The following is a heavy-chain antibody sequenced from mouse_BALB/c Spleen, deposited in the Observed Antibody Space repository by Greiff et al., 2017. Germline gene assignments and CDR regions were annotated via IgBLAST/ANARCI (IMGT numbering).Heavy chain of an antibody. CDR3: ARKGQRGLQD. V-gene: IGHV1-87*01. J-gene: IGHJ2*01. CDR1: GYTFTSYW. D-gene: IGHD3-2*01. CDR2: IYPGDGDT. Sequence: VQLQESGAELARPGASVKLSCKASGYTFTSYWMQWVKQRPGQGLEWIGAIYPGDGDTRYTQKFKGKATLTADKSSSTAYMQLSSLASEDSAVYYCARKGQRGLQDWGQGTTLTVSS.